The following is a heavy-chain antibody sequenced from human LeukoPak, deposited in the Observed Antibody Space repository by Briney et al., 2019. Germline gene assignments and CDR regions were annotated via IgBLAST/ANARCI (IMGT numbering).Heavy chain of an antibody. J-gene: IGHJ6*02. CDR1: GGSISSGDYY. V-gene: IGHV4-30-4*01. D-gene: IGHD2-2*01. Sequence: SETLSLTCTVSGGSISSGDYYWSWIRQSPGKGLEWIGYIYYSGSTYYNPSLKSRVTISVDTSKNQFSLKLSSVTAADTAVYYCARGLEDIVVVPAGYGMDVWGQGTTVTVSS. CDR3: ARGLEDIVVVPAGYGMDV. CDR2: IYYSGST.